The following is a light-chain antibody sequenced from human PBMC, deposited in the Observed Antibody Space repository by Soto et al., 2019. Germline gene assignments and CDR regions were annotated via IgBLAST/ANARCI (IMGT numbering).Light chain of an antibody. CDR2: DVS. CDR1: QSIGDS. Sequence: DIQMTESPCTLFASVGERVTITCRASQSIGDSLAWYQQKPGKAPYLLISDVSSLERGVPSRFSGSGSGTEFTLTISSMQPDDFATFYCQQYNGYSRTFGQGTKVDIK. V-gene: IGKV1-5*01. CDR3: QQYNGYSRT. J-gene: IGKJ1*01.